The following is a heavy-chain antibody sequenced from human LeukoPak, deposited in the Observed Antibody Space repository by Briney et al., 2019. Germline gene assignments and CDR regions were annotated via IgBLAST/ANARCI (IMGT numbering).Heavy chain of an antibody. CDR1: GFTFSSYG. D-gene: IGHD4-17*01. CDR3: AKDFTVTPQNNWFDP. V-gene: IGHV3-30*02. CDR2: IRYDGSNK. J-gene: IGHJ5*02. Sequence: PGGSLRLSCAASGFTFSSYGMHGVRQAPGKGLEWVAFIRYDGSNKYYADSVKGRFTISRDNSKNTLYLQMNSLRAEDTAVYYCAKDFTVTPQNNWFDPWGQGTLVTVSS.